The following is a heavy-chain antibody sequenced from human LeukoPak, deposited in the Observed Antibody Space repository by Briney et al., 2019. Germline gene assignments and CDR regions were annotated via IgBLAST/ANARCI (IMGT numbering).Heavy chain of an antibody. CDR3: ATLGTTVTNPFDY. V-gene: IGHV4-59*08. Sequence: SETLSLTCSVSGGSISSYYWIWIRQPPGKGLEWIGYIYYSGSTNYNPSLKSRVTISVDTSKNQFSLKLSSVTAADTAVYHCATLGTTVTNPFDYWGQGTLVTVSS. CDR2: IYYSGST. J-gene: IGHJ4*02. CDR1: GGSISSYY. D-gene: IGHD4-17*01.